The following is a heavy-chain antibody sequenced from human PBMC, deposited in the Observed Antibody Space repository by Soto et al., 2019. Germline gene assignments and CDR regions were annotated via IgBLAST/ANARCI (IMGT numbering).Heavy chain of an antibody. V-gene: IGHV4-31*03. CDR1: GGSISSGAYY. CDR2: MYYSGST. CDR3: ASSYSGYLDN. D-gene: IGHD3-22*01. J-gene: IGHJ4*02. Sequence: PSETLSLTCSVSVSGGSISSGAYYWNWIRQYPGKGLEWIGYMYYSGSTYYNPSLKSRISISVDTSKNQFSLKLSSVTAADTAVYYCASSYSGYLDNWGQGTQVTSPQ.